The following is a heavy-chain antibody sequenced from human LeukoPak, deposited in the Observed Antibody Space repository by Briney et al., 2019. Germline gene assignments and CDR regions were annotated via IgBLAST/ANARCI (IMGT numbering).Heavy chain of an antibody. Sequence: GGSLRLSCAASGFTFSSYAMSWVRQAPGKGLEWVSSISSSSSYIYYADSVRGRFTISRDNAKNSLYLQMNSLRAEDTAVYYCARGAATVTTVTWYFDLWGRGTLVTVSS. J-gene: IGHJ2*01. CDR3: ARGAATVTTVTWYFDL. CDR1: GFTFSSYA. D-gene: IGHD4-17*01. CDR2: ISSSSSYI. V-gene: IGHV3-21*01.